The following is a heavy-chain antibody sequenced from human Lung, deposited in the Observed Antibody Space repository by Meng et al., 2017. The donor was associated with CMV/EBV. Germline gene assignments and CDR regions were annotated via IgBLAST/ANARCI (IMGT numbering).Heavy chain of an antibody. CDR2: IYDSGT. CDR3: ARDLKSYCSSTSCYINWFDP. D-gene: IGHD2-2*02. Sequence: GSLRLSCTVSGGFISNYYWSWIRQPPGKRLEWIGYIYDSGTNYNPSLKSRVTISIDTSKNQLSLNLISVTAADTAVYYCARDLKSYCSSTSCYINWFDPWGQGTLVTGSS. V-gene: IGHV4-59*01. J-gene: IGHJ5*02. CDR1: GGFISNYY.